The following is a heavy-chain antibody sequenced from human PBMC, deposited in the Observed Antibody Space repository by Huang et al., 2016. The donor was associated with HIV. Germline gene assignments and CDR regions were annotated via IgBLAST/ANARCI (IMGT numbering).Heavy chain of an antibody. Sequence: EVQLVETGGGLIQPGGSLRLSCAASGFTVTTSHISWVRQAPGKGLEWISLIYSGGNTYYADSVKGRFTISRDNSKNTVYLQMNNLRAEDTAVYYCVGGDYDSSGYYQGYLYYMDVWGKGTTVTVSS. J-gene: IGHJ6*03. CDR2: IYSGGNT. CDR3: VGGDYDSSGYYQGYLYYMDV. CDR1: GFTVTTSH. V-gene: IGHV3-53*02. D-gene: IGHD3-22*01.